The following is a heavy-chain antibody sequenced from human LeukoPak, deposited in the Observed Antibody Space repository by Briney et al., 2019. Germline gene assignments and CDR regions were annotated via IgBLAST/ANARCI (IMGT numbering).Heavy chain of an antibody. D-gene: IGHD1-26*01. V-gene: IGHV3-23*01. J-gene: IGHJ4*02. CDR3: ARDRGNSIVGADFDS. CDR1: GFTFSSYA. Sequence: GGSLRLSCAASGFTFSSYAMSWVRQAPGKGLEWVSAISGSGGSTYYADSVRGRFTISRDNAKNSIYLQMNSLRVEDTAVYCCARDRGNSIVGADFDSWGQGTLVTVSS. CDR2: ISGSGGST.